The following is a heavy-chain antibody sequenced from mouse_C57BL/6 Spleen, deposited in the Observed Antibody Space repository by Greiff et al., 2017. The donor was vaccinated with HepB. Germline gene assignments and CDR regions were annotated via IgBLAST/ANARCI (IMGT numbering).Heavy chain of an antibody. V-gene: IGHV3-6*01. J-gene: IGHJ2*01. CDR2: ISYDGSN. CDR1: GYSITSGYY. CDR3: ARRLGNYFDY. Sequence: EVKLQESGPGLVKPSQSLSLTCSVTGYSITSGYYWNWIRQFPGNKLEWMGYISYDGSNNYNPSLKNRISITRDTSKNQFFLKLNSVTTEETATYYCARRLGNYFDYWGQGTTLTVSS. D-gene: IGHD4-1*01.